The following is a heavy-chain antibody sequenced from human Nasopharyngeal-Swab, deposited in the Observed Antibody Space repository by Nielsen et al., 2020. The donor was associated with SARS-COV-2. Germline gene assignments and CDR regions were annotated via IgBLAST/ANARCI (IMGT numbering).Heavy chain of an antibody. CDR1: GFTFSSYA. CDR3: AKGYYYDSSGYYY. CDR2: ISGSGGST. J-gene: IGHJ4*02. V-gene: IGHV3-23*01. D-gene: IGHD3-22*01. Sequence: GGSLRLSCTASGFTFSSYAMSWVRQAPGKGLEWVSAISGSGGSTYYADSVKGRFTISRDNSKNTLYLQMNSLRAEDTAVYYCAKGYYYDSSGYYYWGQGTLVTVSS.